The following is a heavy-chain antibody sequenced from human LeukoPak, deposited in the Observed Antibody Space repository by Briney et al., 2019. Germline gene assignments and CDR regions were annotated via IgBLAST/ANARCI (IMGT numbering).Heavy chain of an antibody. CDR1: RFTFSSYS. Sequence: PGGSLRLSCAASRFTFSSYSMNWVRQAPGKGLEWVSSISSSSSYIYYADSVKGRFTISRDNAKNSLYLQMNSLRAEDTAVYYCARDRDYYDSRVLLGYWGQGTLVTVSS. V-gene: IGHV3-21*01. CDR2: ISSSSSYI. CDR3: ARDRDYYDSRVLLGY. J-gene: IGHJ4*02. D-gene: IGHD3-22*01.